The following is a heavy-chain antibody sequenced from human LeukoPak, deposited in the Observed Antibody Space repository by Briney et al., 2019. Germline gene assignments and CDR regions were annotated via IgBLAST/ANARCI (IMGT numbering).Heavy chain of an antibody. V-gene: IGHV3-53*01. CDR2: IYSGGST. CDR1: GFTVSSND. Sequence: GGSLRLSCAASGFTVSSNDMSWVRQAPGKVLECISVIYSGGSTDYADSVKGRFTISRDNAKKSLYLQMNSLRAEDTAVYYCARVGEKAFHLWPEIDYWGQGTLVTVSS. D-gene: IGHD5-24*01. CDR3: ARVGEKAFHLWPEIDY. J-gene: IGHJ4*02.